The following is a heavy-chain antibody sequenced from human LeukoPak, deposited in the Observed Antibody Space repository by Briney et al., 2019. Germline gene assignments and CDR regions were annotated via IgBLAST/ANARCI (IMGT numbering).Heavy chain of an antibody. V-gene: IGHV4-39*07. J-gene: IGHJ4*02. D-gene: IGHD2-8*01. CDR3: ARESEDIVLMVYAIYFDY. CDR2: IYYSGST. CDR1: GGSISSSSYY. Sequence: SETLSLTCTVSGGSISSSSYYWGRIRQPPGKGLEWIGSIYYSGSTYYNPSLKSRVTISVDTSKNQFSLKLSSVTAADTAVYYCARESEDIVLMVYAIYFDYWGQGTLVTVSS.